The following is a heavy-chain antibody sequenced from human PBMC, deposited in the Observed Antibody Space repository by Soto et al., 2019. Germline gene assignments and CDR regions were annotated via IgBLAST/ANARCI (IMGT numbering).Heavy chain of an antibody. CDR1: GGSISSGGYY. J-gene: IGHJ4*02. D-gene: IGHD3-16*01. Sequence: SETLSLTCTVSGGSISSGGYYWSWIRQHPGKGLEWIGYIYYSGTTYYNPSLKSRITISVDTSKNQFSLKLSSVTAADTAVYYCARHGGFSSPPAYWGQGTLVTVSS. CDR3: ARHGGFSSPPAY. CDR2: IYYSGTT. V-gene: IGHV4-31*03.